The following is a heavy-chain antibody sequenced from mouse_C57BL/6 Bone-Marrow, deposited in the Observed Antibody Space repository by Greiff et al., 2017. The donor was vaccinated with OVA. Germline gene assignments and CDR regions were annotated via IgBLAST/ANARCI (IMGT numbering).Heavy chain of an antibody. J-gene: IGHJ1*03. Sequence: VKLVESGAELVRPGTSVKMSCKASGYTFTNYWIGWAKQRPGHGLEWIGDIYPGGGYTNYNEKFKGKATLTADKSSSTAYMQFSSLTSEDSAIYYCARSYGYFDVWGTGTTVTVSS. CDR3: ARSYGYFDV. V-gene: IGHV1-63*01. CDR2: IYPGGGYT. CDR1: GYTFTNYW.